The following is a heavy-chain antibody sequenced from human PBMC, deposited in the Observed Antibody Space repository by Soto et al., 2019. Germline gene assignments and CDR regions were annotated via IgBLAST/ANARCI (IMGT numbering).Heavy chain of an antibody. Sequence: SVKVSCKASGGTFNNYPITWVRQAPGEGLEWMGGSIPIFGTANYAQKFQGRVTISVDESTSTAYMELSSLRSEDTAVYYCARGRGYSGDDHYYYFYMDVWGQGTTVTVSS. D-gene: IGHD5-12*01. V-gene: IGHV1-69*13. CDR3: ARGRGYSGDDHYYYFYMDV. CDR1: GGTFNNYP. CDR2: SIPIFGTA. J-gene: IGHJ6*02.